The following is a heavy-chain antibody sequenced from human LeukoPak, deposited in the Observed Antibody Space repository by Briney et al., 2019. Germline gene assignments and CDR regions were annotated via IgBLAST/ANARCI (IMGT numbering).Heavy chain of an antibody. CDR1: GFTFSTYW. J-gene: IGHJ4*02. V-gene: IGHV3-74*01. CDR2: VNNDGSST. Sequence: PGGSLRLSCAASGFTFSTYWMNWVRQAPGKGLVWVSRVNNDGSSTSYADSVKGRFTISRDNTKNTLYLQMNSLRAEDTAVYYCARDLNDLLQNYRSTWYPADYWGQGTLVTVCS. D-gene: IGHD6-13*01. CDR3: ARDLNDLLQNYRSTWYPADY.